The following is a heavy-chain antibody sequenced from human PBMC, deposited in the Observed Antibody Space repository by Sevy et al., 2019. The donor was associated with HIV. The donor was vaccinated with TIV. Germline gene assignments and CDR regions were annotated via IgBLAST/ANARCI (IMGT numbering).Heavy chain of an antibody. CDR3: TPWSGSPSIFDY. V-gene: IGHV3-49*04. D-gene: IGHD1-26*01. Sequence: GGSLRLSCTASGFIFGEYGMSWVRQAPGKGLEWIAFFKSKIPGGTTENAASVKGRFTISTDDSKNIVYLQMSNLKTHDTAVYYCTPWSGSPSIFDYWGQGTLVTVSS. J-gene: IGHJ4*02. CDR1: GFIFGEYG. CDR2: FKSKIPGGTT.